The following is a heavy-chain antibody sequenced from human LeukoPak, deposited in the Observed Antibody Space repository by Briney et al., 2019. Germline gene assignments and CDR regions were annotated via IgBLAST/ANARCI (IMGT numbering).Heavy chain of an antibody. V-gene: IGHV4-34*01. Sequence: SETLSLTCAVYGGSLSGYYWSWIRQPPGKGLEWIGEINHSGSTSYNPSLKSRVTISVDTSKNQFSLKLSSVTAADTAVYYCARGGGSYLTTFDYWGQGTLVTVSS. CDR1: GGSLSGYY. CDR2: INHSGST. D-gene: IGHD1-26*01. J-gene: IGHJ4*02. CDR3: ARGGGSYLTTFDY.